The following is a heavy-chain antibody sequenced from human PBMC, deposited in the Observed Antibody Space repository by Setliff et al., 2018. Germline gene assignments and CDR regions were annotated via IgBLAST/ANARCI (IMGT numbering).Heavy chain of an antibody. CDR2: INWSGGSR. Sequence: GGSLRLSCGTSGFTFDVSGMSWVRQAPGKGLEWVSSINWSGGSRAYADSVKGRFTISRDNAKNSMYLEMTSLRAEDTAMYYCAKRGDTRTFDYWGQGTLVTVSS. V-gene: IGHV3-20*04. D-gene: IGHD5-18*01. CDR1: GFTFDVSG. J-gene: IGHJ4*02. CDR3: AKRGDTRTFDY.